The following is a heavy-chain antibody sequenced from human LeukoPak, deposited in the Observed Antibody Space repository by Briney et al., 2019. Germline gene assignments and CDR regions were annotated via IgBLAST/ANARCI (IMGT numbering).Heavy chain of an antibody. V-gene: IGHV4-39*07. Sequence: SETLSLTCTVSGGSISSSSYYWGWIRQPPGKGLEWIGSIYHSGSTYYNPSLKSRVTISVDTSKNQFSLKLSSVTAADTAVYYCARDRKDGYNYYFDYWGQGTLVTVSS. CDR2: IYHSGST. J-gene: IGHJ4*02. CDR1: GGSISSSSYY. CDR3: ARDRKDGYNYYFDY. D-gene: IGHD5-24*01.